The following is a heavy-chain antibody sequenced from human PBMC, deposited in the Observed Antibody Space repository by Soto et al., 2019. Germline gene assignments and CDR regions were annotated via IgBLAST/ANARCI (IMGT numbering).Heavy chain of an antibody. CDR3: ARQCSSTSCYNHYYYGMDV. D-gene: IGHD2-2*01. CDR1: GGTFSSYA. Sequence: RASVKVSCKASGGTFSSYAISWVRQAPGHGLEWMGGIIPIFGTANYAQKFQGRVTITADESTSTAYMELSSLRSEDTAVYYCARQCSSTSCYNHYYYGMDVWGQGTTVTVS. CDR2: IIPIFGTA. J-gene: IGHJ6*02. V-gene: IGHV1-69*13.